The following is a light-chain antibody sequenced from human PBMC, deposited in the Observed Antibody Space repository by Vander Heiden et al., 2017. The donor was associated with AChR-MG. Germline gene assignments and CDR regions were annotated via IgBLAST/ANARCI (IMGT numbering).Light chain of an antibody. V-gene: IGKV1-39*01. J-gene: IGKJ1*01. CDR3: QQSYSTSWT. Sequence: DIQMTQPPSSLSASVGDRVTTTCRASQSISSYLNWYQQKPGKAPKLLIYAASSLQSGVPSRFSGSGSGTDFTLTISSLQPEDFATYYCQQSYSTSWTFGQGTKVEIK. CDR2: AAS. CDR1: QSISSY.